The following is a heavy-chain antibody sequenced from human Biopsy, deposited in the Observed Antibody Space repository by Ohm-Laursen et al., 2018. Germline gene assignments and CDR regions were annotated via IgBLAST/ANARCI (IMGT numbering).Heavy chain of an antibody. Sequence: GASVKVSCKASGYSFTSYGMNWVRQAPGQGLEWVGWISPYFGNTNSTQKLQARVTLSTETSTDTAYMELRNLRYDDTAIYYCVREGLDCAGGTCYSGPLDLWGQGTLITVSS. CDR1: GYSFTSYG. J-gene: IGHJ4*03. D-gene: IGHD2-15*01. CDR2: ISPYFGNT. V-gene: IGHV1-18*01. CDR3: VREGLDCAGGTCYSGPLDL.